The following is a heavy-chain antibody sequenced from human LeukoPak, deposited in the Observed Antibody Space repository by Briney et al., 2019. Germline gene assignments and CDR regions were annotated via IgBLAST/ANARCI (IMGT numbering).Heavy chain of an antibody. Sequence: AGGSLRLSCAASGFTFSSYAMHWVRQAPGKGLEWVAVISYDGSNKYYADSVKGRFTISRDNSKNTLYLQMNSLRAEDTAVYYCAMSSGYYSWYFDYWGQGTLVTVSS. J-gene: IGHJ4*02. CDR3: AMSSGYYSWYFDY. CDR1: GFTFSSYA. D-gene: IGHD3-22*01. CDR2: ISYDGSNK. V-gene: IGHV3-30*04.